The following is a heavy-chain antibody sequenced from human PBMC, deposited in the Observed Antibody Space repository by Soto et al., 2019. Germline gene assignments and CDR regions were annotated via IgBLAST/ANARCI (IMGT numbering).Heavy chain of an antibody. CDR3: ARADKAGSY. D-gene: IGHD1-26*01. V-gene: IGHV1-46*01. CDR1: GYTFTSCY. Sequence: QVQLVQSGAEVKKPGASMKVSCKASGYTFTSCYIHWVRQAPGQGLEWMGIINPSGGSTSYAQKFQDRCTRXRDTSTSTVYMGLSGVRSDDTAGYYCARADKAGSYWGQGALVTVSS. J-gene: IGHJ4*02. CDR2: INPSGGST.